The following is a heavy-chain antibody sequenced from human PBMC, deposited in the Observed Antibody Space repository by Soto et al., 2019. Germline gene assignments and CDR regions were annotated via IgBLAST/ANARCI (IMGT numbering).Heavy chain of an antibody. V-gene: IGHV3-72*01. D-gene: IGHD3-16*01. J-gene: IGHJ6*02. CDR1: GFTFSDHY. CDR3: ARGGRWDYYYGMDV. Sequence: EVQLVESGGGLVQPGGSLRLSCAASGFTFSDHYMDWVRQAPGKGLEWVGRTRNKANSYTTEYAASVKGRFTISRDESKNSLYLQMNRLKTEDTAVYYCARGGRWDYYYGMDVWGQGTTVTVSS. CDR2: TRNKANSYTT.